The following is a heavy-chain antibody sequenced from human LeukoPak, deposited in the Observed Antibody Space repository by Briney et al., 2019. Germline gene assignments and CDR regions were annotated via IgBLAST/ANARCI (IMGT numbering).Heavy chain of an antibody. CDR2: ISGSGGST. Sequence: PGGSLRLSCAASGFTFSDYYMSWIRQAPGKGLEWVSAISGSGGSTYYADSVKGRFTISRDNSKNTLYLQMNSLRAEDTAVYYCAKDRPIVVVPAAINGMDVWGQGTTVTVSS. CDR1: GFTFSDYY. V-gene: IGHV3-23*01. D-gene: IGHD2-2*01. J-gene: IGHJ6*02. CDR3: AKDRPIVVVPAAINGMDV.